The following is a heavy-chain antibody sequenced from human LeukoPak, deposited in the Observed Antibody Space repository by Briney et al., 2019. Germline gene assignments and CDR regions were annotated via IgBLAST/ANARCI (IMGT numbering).Heavy chain of an antibody. V-gene: IGHV1-8*02. D-gene: IGHD3-10*01. CDR3: ARVTNLRGVMRFDY. J-gene: IGHJ4*02. CDR1: GYTFTSYG. CDR2: MNPNSGNT. Sequence: ASVKVSCKASGYTFTSYGISWVRQAPGQGLEWMGWMNPNSGNTGYAQKFQGRVTMTRNTSISTAYMELSSLRSEDTAVYYCARVTNLRGVMRFDYWGQGTLVTVSS.